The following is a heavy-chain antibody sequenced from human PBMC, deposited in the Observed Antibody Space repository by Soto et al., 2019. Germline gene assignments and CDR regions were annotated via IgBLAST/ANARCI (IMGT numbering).Heavy chain of an antibody. Sequence: EVQLVESGGGLVKPGGSLRLSCAASGFTFSSYSMNWVRQAPGKGLEWVSSISSSSSYIYYADSVKGRFTISRDNAKNSLYLRMNSLRAEDTAVYYCAREAGDLDFDYWGQGTLVTVSS. CDR2: ISSSSSYI. CDR1: GFTFSSYS. V-gene: IGHV3-21*01. CDR3: AREAGDLDFDY. J-gene: IGHJ4*02.